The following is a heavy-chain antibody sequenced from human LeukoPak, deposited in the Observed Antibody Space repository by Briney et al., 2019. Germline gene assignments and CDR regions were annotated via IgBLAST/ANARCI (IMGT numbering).Heavy chain of an antibody. CDR3: AGDDGDYARGAFDI. CDR1: GGSISSYY. V-gene: IGHV4-59*01. D-gene: IGHD4-17*01. Sequence: SETLSLTCTVSGGSISSYYWSWIRQPPGKGLEWIGYIYYSGSTNYNPSLKSRVTISVDTSKNQFSLKLSSVTAADTAVYYCAGDDGDYARGAFDIWDEGTMVTVSS. J-gene: IGHJ3*02. CDR2: IYYSGST.